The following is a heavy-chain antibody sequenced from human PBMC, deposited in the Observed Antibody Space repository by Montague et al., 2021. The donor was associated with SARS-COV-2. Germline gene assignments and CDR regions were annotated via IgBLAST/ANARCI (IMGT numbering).Heavy chain of an antibody. Sequence: PALVKPTQTLTLTCTFSFFSLNARGLGVGWIRQPPGKALEWLASIYWDDDNRYSSSLKTRLTITKDTSKSQVVLRMTNVDPVDTATYYCAHSPIERGFWGQGTLVTVSS. J-gene: IGHJ4*02. V-gene: IGHV2-5*02. CDR1: FFSLNARGLG. CDR3: AHSPIERGF. CDR2: IYWDDDN. D-gene: IGHD5-24*01.